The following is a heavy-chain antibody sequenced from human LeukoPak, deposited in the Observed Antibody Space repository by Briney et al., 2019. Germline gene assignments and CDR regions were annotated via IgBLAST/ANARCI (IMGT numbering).Heavy chain of an antibody. D-gene: IGHD6-19*01. Sequence: PSETLSLTCTVSGGSISSYYWSWIRQPPGKGLEWIGCICYSGSTNYNPSLKSRVTISVDTSKNQFSLKLSSVTAADTAVYYCARVGSSGWYVPYFDHWGQGTLVTVSS. CDR2: ICYSGST. V-gene: IGHV4-59*01. J-gene: IGHJ4*02. CDR1: GGSISSYY. CDR3: ARVGSSGWYVPYFDH.